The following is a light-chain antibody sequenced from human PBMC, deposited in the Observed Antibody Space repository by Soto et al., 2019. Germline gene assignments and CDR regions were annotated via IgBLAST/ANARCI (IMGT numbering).Light chain of an antibody. CDR3: QQGYSKPYT. CDR1: QSIGSD. CDR2: AAS. Sequence: DIQMTQFPSSLSVSVGDRVTISCRASQSIGSDLSWYQQDPGKAPKLLIYAASSLQSGVPARFSGSGSGTDFTLTISSLQPEDFATYYCQQGYSKPYTFGQGIKLEIK. J-gene: IGKJ2*01. V-gene: IGKV1-39*01.